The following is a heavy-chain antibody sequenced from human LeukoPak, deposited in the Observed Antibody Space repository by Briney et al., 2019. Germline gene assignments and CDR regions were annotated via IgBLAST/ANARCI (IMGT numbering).Heavy chain of an antibody. Sequence: RGSLRLSCAASGFTFSSYGMHWVRQAPGKGLEWVAVIWYDGSNKYYADSVKGRSTISRDNSKNTLYLQMNSLRAEDTAVYYCARAPDIAVADPDYWGQGTLVTVSS. V-gene: IGHV3-33*01. CDR2: IWYDGSNK. D-gene: IGHD6-19*01. CDR3: ARAPDIAVADPDY. CDR1: GFTFSSYG. J-gene: IGHJ4*02.